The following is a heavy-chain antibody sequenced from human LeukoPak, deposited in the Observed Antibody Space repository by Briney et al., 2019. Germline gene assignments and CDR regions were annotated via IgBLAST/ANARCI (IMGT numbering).Heavy chain of an antibody. Sequence: SETLSLTCTVSGGSISSSSYYWGWIRQPPGKGLEWIGSIYYSGSTYYNPSLKSRVTSSVDTSKNQFSLRLSSVTAADTAVYYCARVGTMVRGVRGDYFDYWGQGTLVTVSS. V-gene: IGHV4-39*07. CDR1: GGSISSSSYY. D-gene: IGHD3-10*01. J-gene: IGHJ4*02. CDR2: IYYSGST. CDR3: ARVGTMVRGVRGDYFDY.